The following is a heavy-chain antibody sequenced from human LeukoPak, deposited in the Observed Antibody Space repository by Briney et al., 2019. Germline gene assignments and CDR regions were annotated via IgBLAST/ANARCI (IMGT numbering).Heavy chain of an antibody. CDR2: IKQDGSEK. Sequence: PGGSLRLSCAASGFTFSNYWMSWVRQAPGKGLEWVANIKQDGSEKYYVDSVKGRFTISRDNAKNSLYLQMNSLRAEDTAVYFCARGAPYRDSDDYWGQGPLVTVSS. CDR3: ARGAPYRDSDDY. D-gene: IGHD1-14*01. CDR1: GFTFSNYW. V-gene: IGHV3-7*05. J-gene: IGHJ4*02.